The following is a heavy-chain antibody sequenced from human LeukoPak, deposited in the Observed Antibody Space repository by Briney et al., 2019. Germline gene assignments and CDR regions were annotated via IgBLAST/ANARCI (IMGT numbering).Heavy chain of an antibody. CDR2: IYYSGST. V-gene: IGHV4-39*01. J-gene: IGHJ4*02. D-gene: IGHD6-13*01. CDR1: GGSISSSSYY. Sequence: PPETLSLTCTVSGGSISSSSYYWGWIRQPPGKGLEWIGSIYYSGSTYYNPSLKSRVTISVDTSKNQFSLKLSSVTAADTAVYYCARHPSGSWYPTFDYWGQGTLVTVSS. CDR3: ARHPSGSWYPTFDY.